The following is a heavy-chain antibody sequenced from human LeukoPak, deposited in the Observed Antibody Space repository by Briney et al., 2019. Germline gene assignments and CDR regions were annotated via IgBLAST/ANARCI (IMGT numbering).Heavy chain of an antibody. Sequence: GRSLRLSCAASGFTFSSYGMHWVRQAPGKGLEWVAVIWYDGSNKYYADSVKGRFTISRDNSKNTLYLQMNSLRAEDTAVYYCAKDGELRFLEWFTYFDYWGQGTLVTVSS. J-gene: IGHJ4*02. CDR1: GFTFSSYG. CDR3: AKDGELRFLEWFTYFDY. CDR2: IWYDGSNK. V-gene: IGHV3-33*06. D-gene: IGHD3-3*01.